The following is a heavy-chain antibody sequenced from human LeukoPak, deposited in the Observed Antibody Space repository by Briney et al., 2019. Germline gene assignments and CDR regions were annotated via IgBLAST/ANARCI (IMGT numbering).Heavy chain of an antibody. Sequence: SGGSLRLSCAASGFTFSKYEMNWVRQAPGKGLEWISYISHRGSTKYYADSVKGRFTISRDNAKNSLYLQINSRRADDTAFYYCASTLSGWYGDFQHWGQGTLVTVS. V-gene: IGHV3-48*03. D-gene: IGHD6-19*01. CDR2: ISHRGSTK. CDR3: ASTLSGWYGDFQH. CDR1: GFTFSKYE. J-gene: IGHJ1*01.